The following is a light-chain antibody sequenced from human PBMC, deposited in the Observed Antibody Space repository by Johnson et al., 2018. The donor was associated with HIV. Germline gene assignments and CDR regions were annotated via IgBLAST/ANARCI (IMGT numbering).Light chain of an antibody. Sequence: QSVLTQPPSVSAAPGQKVTFSCSGSTSNIGNNDVSWYRHLPGTAPKLLIYDNNNRPSGIPDRFSGSKSGTSATLGITGLQAGDEADYYCGTWDSSLSAYVFGTGTKVTVL. CDR3: GTWDSSLSAYV. CDR1: TSNIGNND. J-gene: IGLJ1*01. V-gene: IGLV1-51*01. CDR2: DNN.